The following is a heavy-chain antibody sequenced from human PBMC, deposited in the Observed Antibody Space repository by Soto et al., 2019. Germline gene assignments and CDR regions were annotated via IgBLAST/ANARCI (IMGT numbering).Heavy chain of an antibody. V-gene: IGHV4-30-4*01. Sequence: PSETLSLTCTVSGGSISSGDYYWSWIRQPPGKGLEWIGYIYYSGSTYYNPSLKSRVTISVDTSKNQFSLKLSSVTAADTAVYYCARAGYCSSTSCYVNWFDPWGQGTLVTVSS. CDR3: ARAGYCSSTSCYVNWFDP. D-gene: IGHD2-2*01. CDR2: IYYSGST. CDR1: GGSISSGDYY. J-gene: IGHJ5*02.